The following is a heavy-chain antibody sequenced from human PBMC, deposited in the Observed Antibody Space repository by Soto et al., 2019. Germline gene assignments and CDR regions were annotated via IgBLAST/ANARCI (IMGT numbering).Heavy chain of an antibody. CDR1: GFTFSSYA. D-gene: IGHD2-21*01. J-gene: IGHJ4*02. CDR3: ASVMGYFDY. V-gene: IGHV3-30-3*01. Sequence: PGGSLRLSCAASGFTFSSYAMHWVRQAPGKGLEWVAVISYDGGNKYYADSVKGRFTISRDNSKNTLYLQMNSLRAEDTAVYYYASVMGYFDYWGQGTLVTVSS. CDR2: ISYDGGNK.